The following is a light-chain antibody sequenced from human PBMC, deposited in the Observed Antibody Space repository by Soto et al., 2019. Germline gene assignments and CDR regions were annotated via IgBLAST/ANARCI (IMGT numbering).Light chain of an antibody. CDR3: QQSYSTPIT. J-gene: IGKJ5*01. V-gene: IGKV1-39*01. CDR2: AAS. Sequence: KLKKSPASLSAYKGARVTITCRASQSISSYLNWYQQKPGKAPKLLIYAASSLQSGVPSRFSGSGSGTDFTLTISSLQPEDCATYYCQQSYSTPITFGQGTRLEIK. CDR1: QSISSY.